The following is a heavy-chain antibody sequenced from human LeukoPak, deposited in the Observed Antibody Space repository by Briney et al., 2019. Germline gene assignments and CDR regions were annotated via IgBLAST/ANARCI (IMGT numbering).Heavy chain of an antibody. D-gene: IGHD2-2*01. Sequence: PGGSLRLSCAASGFTLSSYSMNWVRQAPGKGLEWVSSISSSSSYIYYADSVKGRFTISRDDAKNSLYLQMNSLRAEDTAVYYCARDADQDCSSTSCYSSTGYWGQGTLVTVSS. J-gene: IGHJ4*02. CDR1: GFTLSSYS. CDR3: ARDADQDCSSTSCYSSTGY. V-gene: IGHV3-21*01. CDR2: ISSSSSYI.